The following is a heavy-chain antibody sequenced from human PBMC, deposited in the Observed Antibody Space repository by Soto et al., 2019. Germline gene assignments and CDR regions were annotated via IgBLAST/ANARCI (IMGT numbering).Heavy chain of an antibody. J-gene: IGHJ4*02. CDR1: GGSISNTDYY. CDR3: AREITP. CDR2: IYNSGAT. Sequence: SETLSLTCSVSGGSISNTDYYWSWFRQTPGKGLEWIGYIYNSGATKYNPSFKSRVTISGDTSKNHFSLNLTSVTAADTAVYYCAREITPWGQGTLVTVS. V-gene: IGHV4-30-4*01. D-gene: IGHD2-15*01.